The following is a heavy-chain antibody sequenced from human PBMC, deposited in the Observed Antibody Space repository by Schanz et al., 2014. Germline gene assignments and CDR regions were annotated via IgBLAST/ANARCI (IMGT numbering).Heavy chain of an antibody. CDR2: ISYDGNNE. CDR3: AKDTGYCHGGACYCFEY. V-gene: IGHV3-30*18. Sequence: PGGSLRLSCAASGFTFSSYGMHWVRQAPGKGLEWVAVISYDGNNEDYADSVKGRFSISRDNSQNTLYLQMDSLRPEDTAVYFCAKDTGYCHGGACYCFEYWGLGILVTVSS. J-gene: IGHJ4*02. CDR1: GFTFSSYG. D-gene: IGHD2-8*02.